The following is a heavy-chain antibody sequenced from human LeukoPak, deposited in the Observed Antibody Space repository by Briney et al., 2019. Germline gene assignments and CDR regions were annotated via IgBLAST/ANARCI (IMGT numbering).Heavy chain of an antibody. Sequence: GGSLRLSCAASGFTFSGSWMHWVRQTPGKGLLWVSRINSDGSSTNYADFVKGRFTISRDNAKNTLYLQMNSLRDEDTAVYYCARPGYRFCQFDSWGQGTLVTVSS. CDR3: ARPGYRFCQFDS. CDR1: GFTFSGSW. D-gene: IGHD5-12*01. V-gene: IGHV3-74*01. J-gene: IGHJ4*02. CDR2: INSDGSST.